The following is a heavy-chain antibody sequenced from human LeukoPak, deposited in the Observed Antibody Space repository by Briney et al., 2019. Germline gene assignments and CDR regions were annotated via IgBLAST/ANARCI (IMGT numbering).Heavy chain of an antibody. CDR2: ISSSGSTI. V-gene: IGHV3-48*03. D-gene: IGHD2-2*01. J-gene: IGHJ6*02. Sequence: GGSLRLSCAASGFTFSSYEMNWVRQAPGKGLEWVSYISSSGSTIYYADSVKGRFTISRDNAKNSLYLQMNSLRAEDTAVYYCARVRCSSTSCYPDYYGMDVWGQGTMVTVSS. CDR3: ARVRCSSTSCYPDYYGMDV. CDR1: GFTFSSYE.